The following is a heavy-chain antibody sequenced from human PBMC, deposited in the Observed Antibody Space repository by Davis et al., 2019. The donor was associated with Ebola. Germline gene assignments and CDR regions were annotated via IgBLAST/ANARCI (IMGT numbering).Heavy chain of an antibody. D-gene: IGHD3-16*02. Sequence: AASVKVSCKASGYTFTNYGITWVRQAPGQGLEWMGWTNPPIGITNYAQNVQGRVTMTTDTSTSTAYMELRSLRSDDTAVYYCARDHKFMITFGGVIGIEYWGQGTLVTVSS. CDR3: ARDHKFMITFGGVIGIEY. J-gene: IGHJ4*02. CDR1: GYTFTNYG. CDR2: TNPPIGIT. V-gene: IGHV1-18*04.